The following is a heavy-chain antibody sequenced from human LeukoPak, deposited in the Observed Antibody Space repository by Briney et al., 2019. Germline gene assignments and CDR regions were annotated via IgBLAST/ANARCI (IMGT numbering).Heavy chain of an antibody. CDR1: GGSISSSSYY. D-gene: IGHD1-26*01. Sequence: SETLSLTCTVSGGSISSSSYYWGWIRQPPGKGLEWIGSIYYSGSTYYNPSLKSRVTISVDTSKNQFSLKLTSVTAADTAVYYCATDLMGLRDYWGQGTLVTVSS. CDR2: IYYSGST. J-gene: IGHJ4*02. CDR3: ATDLMGLRDY. V-gene: IGHV4-39*07.